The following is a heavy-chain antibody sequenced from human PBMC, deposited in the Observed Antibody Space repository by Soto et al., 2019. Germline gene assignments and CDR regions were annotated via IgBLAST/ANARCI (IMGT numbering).Heavy chain of an antibody. CDR2: ISAYNGNT. V-gene: IGHV1-18*01. CDR1: GYTFTGYA. J-gene: IGHJ4*01. D-gene: IGHD4-17*01. Sequence: QVQLVQSGAEVKKPGASVKVACRTSGYTFTGYAFSWVRQAPGQGLEWMGWISAYNGNTKYAQRFQDRHTMTTDTSTSSALMELRSLTSDDTAVYYRARCSTGYGDYELSLDYWGHGTLVTVSS. CDR3: ARCSTGYGDYELSLDY.